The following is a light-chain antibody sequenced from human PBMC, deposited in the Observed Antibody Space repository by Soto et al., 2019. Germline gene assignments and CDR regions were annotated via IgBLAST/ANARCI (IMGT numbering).Light chain of an antibody. CDR3: CSFAGSYTYV. CDR1: SSDIGGYDY. J-gene: IGLJ7*01. V-gene: IGLV2-11*01. Sequence: QSALTQPRSVSGSPGQSVTISCTGTSSDIGGYDYVSWYQKYPGKAPKLMIYDVFKRPSGAPDRFSGSKSGNTASLTISGLQAEDEADYYCCSFAGSYTYVFGSGTQLTVL. CDR2: DVF.